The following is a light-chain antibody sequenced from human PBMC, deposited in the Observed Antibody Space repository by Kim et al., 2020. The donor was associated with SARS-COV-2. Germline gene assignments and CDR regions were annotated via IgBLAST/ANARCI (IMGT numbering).Light chain of an antibody. Sequence: SVSPGERAILSCRTSQSVTTTYLAWYQQKPGQAPRLLIYGASNRAAGIPDRFTGSGSGTDFTLTITRVEPEDFAMYYCQQYGGSLTFGQGTKLEI. CDR3: QQYGGSLT. J-gene: IGKJ2*01. CDR2: GAS. CDR1: QSVTTTY. V-gene: IGKV3-20*01.